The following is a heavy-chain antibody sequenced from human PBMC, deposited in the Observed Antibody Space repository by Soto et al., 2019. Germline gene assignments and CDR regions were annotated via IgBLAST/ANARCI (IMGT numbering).Heavy chain of an antibody. Sequence: ASVKVSCKASGYTFTNYGISWVRQAPGQGLEWMGWISAYNDNPNYAQKLQGRVTMTTDTSTSTAYMELRSLRSDDTAVYYGARSSGSGYYALSYWGQGTLVTVS. J-gene: IGHJ4*02. D-gene: IGHD3-22*01. V-gene: IGHV1-18*01. CDR3: ARSSGSGYYALSY. CDR2: ISAYNDNP. CDR1: GYTFTNYG.